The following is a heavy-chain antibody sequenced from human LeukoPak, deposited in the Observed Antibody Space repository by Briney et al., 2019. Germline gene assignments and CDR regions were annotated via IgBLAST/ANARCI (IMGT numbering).Heavy chain of an antibody. D-gene: IGHD3-22*01. CDR3: ARVPGNTYYYDSSGYLVPLDYYYMDV. CDR1: GFTFSDYY. V-gene: IGHV3-11*01. Sequence: GGSLRLSCAASGFTFSDYYMSWIRQAPGKGLEWVSYISSSGSTIYYADSVKGRFTISRDNAKNSLYLQMSSLRAEDTAVYYCARVPGNTYYYDSSGYLVPLDYYYMDVWGKGTTVTVSS. J-gene: IGHJ6*03. CDR2: ISSSGSTI.